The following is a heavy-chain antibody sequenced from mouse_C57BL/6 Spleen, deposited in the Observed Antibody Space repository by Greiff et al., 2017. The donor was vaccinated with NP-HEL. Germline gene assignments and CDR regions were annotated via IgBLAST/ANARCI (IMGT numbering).Heavy chain of an antibody. D-gene: IGHD4-1*01. J-gene: IGHJ1*03. CDR2: IWSGGST. CDR3: ARKGANWDFYWYFDV. CDR1: GFSLTSYG. Sequence: QVQLKESGPGLVQPSQSLSITCTVSGFSLTSYGVHWVRQSPGKGLEWLGVIWSGGSTDYNAAFISRLSISKDNSKSQVFFKMNSLQADDTAIYYCARKGANWDFYWYFDVWGTGTTVTVSS. V-gene: IGHV2-2*01.